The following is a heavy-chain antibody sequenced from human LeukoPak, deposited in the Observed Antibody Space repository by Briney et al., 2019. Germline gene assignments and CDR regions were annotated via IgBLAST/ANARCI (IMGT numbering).Heavy chain of an antibody. D-gene: IGHD1-7*01. Sequence: GGSLRLSCAASGFTFSTYNMNWVRQAPGKGLEWVSYISSSSTTIYNADSVKGRFTISRDNAKNSLYLQMDSLRDEDTAVYYCAKEANYPYYFDYWGQGTLVTVSS. CDR2: ISSSSTTI. V-gene: IGHV3-48*02. CDR3: AKEANYPYYFDY. CDR1: GFTFSTYN. J-gene: IGHJ4*02.